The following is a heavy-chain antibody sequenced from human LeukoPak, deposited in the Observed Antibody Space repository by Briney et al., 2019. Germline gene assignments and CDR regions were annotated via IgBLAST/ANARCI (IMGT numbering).Heavy chain of an antibody. V-gene: IGHV1-69*06. Sequence: EASVKVSCKASGGTFSSYAISWVRQAPGQGLEWMGGIIPIFGTASYAQKFQGRVTITADKSTSTAYMELSSLRSEDTAVYYCARDYSIAVAADAAIDAFDIWGQGTMVTVSS. CDR3: ARDYSIAVAADAAIDAFDI. CDR2: IIPIFGTA. D-gene: IGHD6-19*01. J-gene: IGHJ3*02. CDR1: GGTFSSYA.